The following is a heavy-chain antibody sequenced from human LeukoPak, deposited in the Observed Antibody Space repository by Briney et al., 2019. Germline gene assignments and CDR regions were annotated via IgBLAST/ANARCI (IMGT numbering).Heavy chain of an antibody. D-gene: IGHD3-22*01. CDR1: DGSFSGYY. CDR2: INHSGSA. V-gene: IGHV4-34*01. Sequence: TSETLSLTCAVHDGSFSGYYCSWIRQPPGKGLEWIGEINHSGSANYNPSLKSRVTIFLDTSKNQFSLNLSSVTAADTAVYYCAREGYYDSSGPDYWGQGTLVTVSS. CDR3: AREGYYDSSGPDY. J-gene: IGHJ4*02.